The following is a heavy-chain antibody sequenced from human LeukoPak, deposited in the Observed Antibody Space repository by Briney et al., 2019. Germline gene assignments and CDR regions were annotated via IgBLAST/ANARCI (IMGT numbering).Heavy chain of an antibody. D-gene: IGHD2-15*01. CDR1: GYTFSDYY. Sequence: ASVKVSCKASGYTFSDYYMHWVRQAPGQGLEWMGWINPNSGGTNYAKKFQGRVTMARDTYISTAYMELTRLRFDDTAVYYCARAVVVRNRRYYYYYYMDVWSKGTTVIVSS. J-gene: IGHJ6*03. CDR2: INPNSGGT. V-gene: IGHV1-2*02. CDR3: ARAVVVRNRRYYYYYYMDV.